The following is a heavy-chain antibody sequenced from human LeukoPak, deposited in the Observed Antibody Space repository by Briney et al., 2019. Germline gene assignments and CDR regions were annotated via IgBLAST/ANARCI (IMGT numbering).Heavy chain of an antibody. CDR3: AKGDYYDSSGYSDY. V-gene: IGHV3-23*01. Sequence: GGSLRLSCAASGFTFSSYAMSWVRQAPGKGLEWVSAISGSGGSTYYADSVKGRFTISRDNSKNTLYLQMNSLRAEDTAVYYCAKGDYYDSSGYSDYWGQGTLVTVSS. D-gene: IGHD3-22*01. CDR1: GFTFSSYA. J-gene: IGHJ4*02. CDR2: ISGSGGST.